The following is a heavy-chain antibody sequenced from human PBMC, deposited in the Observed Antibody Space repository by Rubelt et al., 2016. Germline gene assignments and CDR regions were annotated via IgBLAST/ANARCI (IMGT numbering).Heavy chain of an antibody. J-gene: IGHJ4*02. CDR1: GGSISSSSYY. CDR3: ARDPRAGTTSFDY. D-gene: IGHD1-7*01. Sequence: QLQLQESGPGLVKPSETLSLTCTVSGGSISSSSYYWGWIRQPPGKGLEWIGSIYYSGSTYYNPSLKSRGTISVDTSKNQFSLKLSSVTAADTAVYYCARDPRAGTTSFDYWGQGTLVTVSS. V-gene: IGHV4-39*07. CDR2: IYYSGST.